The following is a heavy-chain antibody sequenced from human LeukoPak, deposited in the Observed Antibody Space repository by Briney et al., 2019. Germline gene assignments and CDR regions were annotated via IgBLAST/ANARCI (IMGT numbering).Heavy chain of an antibody. Sequence: SVKVSCKASGGTFSSYAISWVRQAPGQGLEWMGGIIPIFGTANYAQKFQGRVTITTDESTSTAYMELSSLRSEDTAVYYCARVGAPSKFPHPYYYYMDVWGKGTTVTVSS. V-gene: IGHV1-69*05. CDR1: GGTFSSYA. J-gene: IGHJ6*03. CDR3: ARVGAPSKFPHPYYYYMDV. D-gene: IGHD3-16*01. CDR2: IIPIFGTA.